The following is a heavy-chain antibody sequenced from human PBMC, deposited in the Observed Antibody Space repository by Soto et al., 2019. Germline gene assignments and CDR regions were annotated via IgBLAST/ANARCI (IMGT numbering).Heavy chain of an antibody. CDR2: IKSKTDGGTT. Sequence: GGSLRLSCAASGFTFSNAWMSWVRQAPGKGLEWVGRIKSKTDGGTTDYAAPVKGRFTISRDDSKNTLYLQMNSLKTEDTAVDYCTTDSGHIVVVPAAASNWGQGTLVTVSS. J-gene: IGHJ4*02. CDR3: TTDSGHIVVVPAAASN. V-gene: IGHV3-15*01. D-gene: IGHD2-2*01. CDR1: GFTFSNAW.